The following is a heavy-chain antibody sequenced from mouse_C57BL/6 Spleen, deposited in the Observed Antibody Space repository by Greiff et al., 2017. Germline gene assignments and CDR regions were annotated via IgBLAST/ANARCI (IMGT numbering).Heavy chain of an antibody. CDR1: GYTFTSYW. J-gene: IGHJ1*01. Sequence: QVQLQQPGAELVKPGASVKLSCKASGYTFTSYWMQWVKQRPGQGLEWIGGIDPSDSYTNYNQKFKGEATLTVDTSSSTAYMQHSSLTSEDSAVYYCASRTWTSDFDVWGPGTTVTVSS. CDR3: ASRTWTSDFDV. V-gene: IGHV1-50*01. CDR2: IDPSDSYT.